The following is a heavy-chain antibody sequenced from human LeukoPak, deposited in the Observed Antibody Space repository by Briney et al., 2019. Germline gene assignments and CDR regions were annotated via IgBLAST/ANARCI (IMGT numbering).Heavy chain of an antibody. D-gene: IGHD6-6*01. CDR1: GFTFSSYW. Sequence: GGSLRLSCAASGFTFSSYWMNWVRQAPGKGLVWVSRIASDGSSTTYADSVKGRFSISRDNAKNTLYLQMNSLRVEDTAVYYCARGPNSNWSGLDFWGQGTLLTVSS. J-gene: IGHJ4*02. CDR3: ARGPNSNWSGLDF. CDR2: IASDGSST. V-gene: IGHV3-74*01.